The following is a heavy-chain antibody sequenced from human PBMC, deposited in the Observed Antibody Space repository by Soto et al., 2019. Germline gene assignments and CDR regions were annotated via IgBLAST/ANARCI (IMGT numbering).Heavy chain of an antibody. D-gene: IGHD3-22*01. Sequence: QVQLVQSGAEVKKPGSSVKVSCKASGGTFSSYAISWVRQAPGQGLEWMGGIIPIFGTANYAQKFQGRVTITADKPTSTAYMELSSLRSEDTAVYYCARVGYYDSRAPLDWYFDLWGRGTLVTVSS. J-gene: IGHJ2*01. CDR2: IIPIFGTA. CDR1: GGTFSSYA. CDR3: ARVGYYDSRAPLDWYFDL. V-gene: IGHV1-69*06.